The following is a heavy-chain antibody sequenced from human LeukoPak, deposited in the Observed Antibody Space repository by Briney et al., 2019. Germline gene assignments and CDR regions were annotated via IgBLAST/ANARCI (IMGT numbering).Heavy chain of an antibody. CDR3: ARSERGSSSWYAWFDP. J-gene: IGHJ5*02. Sequence: GESLKISCKGSGYSFTSYWIGWVRQMPGKGLEWMGIIYPGDSDTRYSPSFQGQVTISADKSISTAYLQWSSLKASDTAMYYCARSERGSSSWYAWFDPWGQGTLVTVSS. V-gene: IGHV5-51*01. CDR1: GYSFTSYW. CDR2: IYPGDSDT. D-gene: IGHD6-13*01.